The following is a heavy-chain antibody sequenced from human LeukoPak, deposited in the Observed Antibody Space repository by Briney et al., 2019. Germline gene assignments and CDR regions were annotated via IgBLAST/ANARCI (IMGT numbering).Heavy chain of an antibody. Sequence: GGSLRLSCAASGFTFSSYNMNWVRQAPGKGLEWVSSITSSNSYIFYADSVKGRFTISRDNAKNSLYLQLNDLRAEDTAVYYCARYSGTYRDYWGQGTLVTVSS. J-gene: IGHJ4*02. V-gene: IGHV3-21*01. CDR1: GFTFSSYN. CDR2: ITSSNSYI. CDR3: ARYSGTYRDY. D-gene: IGHD1-26*01.